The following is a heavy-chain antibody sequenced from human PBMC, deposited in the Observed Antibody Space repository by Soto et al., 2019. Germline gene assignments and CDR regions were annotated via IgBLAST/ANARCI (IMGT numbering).Heavy chain of an antibody. CDR3: ARDPVAVTSFPP. Sequence: QVQLVQSGAEVKKPGASVKVSCKASGYTFTTYGISWVRQAPGQGLEWMGWIGAYNGNTNYAQKLQGRVTMTTDTSPRTAYRGWGRWSLNDTAGYCCARDPVAVTSFPPGAQGPLAPFPS. CDR2: IGAYNGNT. J-gene: IGHJ5*02. CDR1: GYTFTTYG. D-gene: IGHD6-19*01. V-gene: IGHV1-18*01.